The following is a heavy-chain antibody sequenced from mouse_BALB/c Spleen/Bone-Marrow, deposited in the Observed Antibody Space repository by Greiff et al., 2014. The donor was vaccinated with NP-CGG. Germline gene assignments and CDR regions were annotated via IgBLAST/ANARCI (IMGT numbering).Heavy chain of an antibody. J-gene: IGHJ1*01. CDR2: IRNKANGYTT. CDR1: EFIFTDYY. D-gene: IGHD1-1*01. V-gene: IGHV7-3*02. CDR3: ARDGSSFYWFFDV. Sequence: EVQVVESGGGLVQPGGSLRLSCATSEFIFTDYYMSWVSQPPGKALEWLAFIRNKANGYTTEYSASVKGRFTISRDDSQSILYLQMNTLIAEDSATYYCARDGSSFYWFFDVWGAGTTVTVAS.